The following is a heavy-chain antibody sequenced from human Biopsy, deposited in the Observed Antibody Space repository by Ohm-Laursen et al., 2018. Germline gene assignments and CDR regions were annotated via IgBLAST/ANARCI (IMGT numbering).Heavy chain of an antibody. J-gene: IGHJ2*01. CDR3: ANRHTTYWYFDL. CDR2: IYLGGTT. Sequence: SLRLSCTASGITVSGNYMTWVRQAPGKGLEWVSVIYLGGTTYYADSVKGRFTISRDNSKNMVYLQMNSLRAEDTAVYYCANRHTTYWYFDLWGRGTLVTVSS. V-gene: IGHV3-53*01. D-gene: IGHD1-1*01. CDR1: GITVSGNY.